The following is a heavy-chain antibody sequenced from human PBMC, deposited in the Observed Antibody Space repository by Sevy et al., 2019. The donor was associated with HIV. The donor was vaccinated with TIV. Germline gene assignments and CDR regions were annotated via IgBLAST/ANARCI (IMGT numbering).Heavy chain of an antibody. CDR2: ISYDGSNK. V-gene: IGHV3-30-3*01. D-gene: IGHD3-3*01. CDR3: ARDREYDFWSGYYDHFDY. J-gene: IGHJ4*02. CDR1: GFTFSSYA. Sequence: GGSLRLSCAASGFTFSSYAMHWVRQAPGKGLEWVAVISYDGSNKYYADSVKGRFTISRDNSKYTLYLQMNSLRAEDMAVYYCARDREYDFWSGYYDHFDYWGQGTLVTVSS.